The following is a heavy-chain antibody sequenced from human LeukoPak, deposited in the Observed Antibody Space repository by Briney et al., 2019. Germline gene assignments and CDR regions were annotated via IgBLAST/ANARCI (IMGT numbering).Heavy chain of an antibody. V-gene: IGHV4-39*07. CDR1: GGSISSSNYY. D-gene: IGHD2-15*01. Sequence: PSETLSLTCTVSGGSISSSNYYWGWIRQPPGKGLEWIGSIYYGGSTNYNPSLKSRVTMSVDTSKNQVSLKLRSVTAADTAVYYCARDYGGGGSCSGGSCYWFDPWGQGTLVTVSS. CDR3: ARDYGGGGSCSGGSCYWFDP. J-gene: IGHJ5*02. CDR2: IYYGGST.